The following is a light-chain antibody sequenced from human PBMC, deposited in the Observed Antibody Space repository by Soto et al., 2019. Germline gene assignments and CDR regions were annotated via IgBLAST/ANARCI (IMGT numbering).Light chain of an antibody. CDR2: DVT. CDR3: CSYAGSHTKYV. Sequence: QSALTQPRSVSGSPGQSVTISCTGTSSDVGDYNYVSWHQQHPGKAPKLMIYDVTKRPSGVPDRFSGSKSGNTASLTISGLQAEDEADYYCCSYAGSHTKYVFGTGTKVTVL. V-gene: IGLV2-11*01. J-gene: IGLJ1*01. CDR1: SSDVGDYNY.